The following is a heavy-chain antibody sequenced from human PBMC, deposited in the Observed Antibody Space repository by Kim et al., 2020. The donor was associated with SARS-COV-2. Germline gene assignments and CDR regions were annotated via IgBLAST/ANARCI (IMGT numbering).Heavy chain of an antibody. CDR3: ASGRSGSYLLAY. J-gene: IGHJ4*02. Sequence: SYAQKFQGRVTMTRDTSTSTVYMELSSLRSEDTAVYYCASGRSGSYLLAYWGQGTLVTVSS. V-gene: IGHV1-46*01. D-gene: IGHD1-26*01.